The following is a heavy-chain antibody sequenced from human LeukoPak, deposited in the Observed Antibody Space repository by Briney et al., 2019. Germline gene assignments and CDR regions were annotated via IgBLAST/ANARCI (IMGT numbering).Heavy chain of an antibody. CDR3: ARHACSSTSCYAYYYYYYGMDV. J-gene: IGHJ6*02. CDR2: IYYSGST. CDR1: GGSISSYY. D-gene: IGHD2-2*01. V-gene: IGHV4-59*08. Sequence: SETLSLTCTVSGGSISSYYWSWIRQPPGKGLEWIGYIYYSGSTNYNPSLKSRVTISVDTSKNQFSLKLSSVTAADTAVYYCARHACSSTSCYAYYYYYYGMDVWGQGTTVTVSS.